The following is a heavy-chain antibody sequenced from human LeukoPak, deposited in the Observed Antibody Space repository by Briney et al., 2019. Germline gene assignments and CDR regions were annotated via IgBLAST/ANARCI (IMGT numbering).Heavy chain of an antibody. V-gene: IGHV3-23*01. Sequence: GGSLRLSCAASGFTFSSYAMSWVRQAPGEGLEWVSAISGSGGSTYYADSVKGRFTISRDNSKNTLYQQMNSLRAEDTAVYYCAKDGSGYGSGSYGEFDYWGQGTLVAVSS. J-gene: IGHJ4*02. CDR1: GFTFSSYA. CDR2: ISGSGGST. D-gene: IGHD3-10*01. CDR3: AKDGSGYGSGSYGEFDY.